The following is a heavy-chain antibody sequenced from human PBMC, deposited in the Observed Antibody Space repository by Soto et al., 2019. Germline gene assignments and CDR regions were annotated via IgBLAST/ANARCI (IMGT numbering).Heavy chain of an antibody. CDR1: GFTFSNFG. J-gene: IGHJ4*02. CDR2: ISGSGITT. V-gene: IGHV3-23*01. D-gene: IGHD1-26*01. Sequence: QLLESGGGLAQPGGSLRLSCAASGFTFSNFGMTWVRQAPGKGLQWLSLISGSGITTYYADSVKGRFTISRDNSKNTLFLQMNSLGAEDTAVDYCAKGGGSYPYYFDYWGQGTLVTVSS. CDR3: AKGGGSYPYYFDY.